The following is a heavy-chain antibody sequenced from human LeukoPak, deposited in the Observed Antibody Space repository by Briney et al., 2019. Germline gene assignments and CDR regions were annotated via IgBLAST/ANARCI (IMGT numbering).Heavy chain of an antibody. J-gene: IGHJ4*02. CDR3: ARERHYYDSSIRDLLDY. V-gene: IGHV4-30-4*07. CDR2: IYYSVNT. D-gene: IGHD3-22*01. CDR1: GGSISSGGYS. Sequence: SGTLSLTCAVSGGSISSGGYSWSWIRQPPGKGLEWIGYIYYSVNTYYSPTLKSRVTISVDTSKNQFSLKLSLVTAADTAVYYCARERHYYDSSIRDLLDYWGQGTLVTVSS.